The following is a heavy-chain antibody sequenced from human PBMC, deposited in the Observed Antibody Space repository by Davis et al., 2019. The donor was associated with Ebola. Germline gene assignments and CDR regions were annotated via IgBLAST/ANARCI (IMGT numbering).Heavy chain of an antibody. CDR2: ISYDVSNI. Sequence: GESLKISCVASGFTFSNYAMHWVRQAPGKGLEWVAVISYDVSNIHYADYVKGRFTISRDNSKNTLYLQMNSLRAEDTAVYYCARDRYSVTGDYYGMDVWGQGTTVTVSS. CDR1: GFTFSNYA. J-gene: IGHJ6*02. CDR3: ARDRYSVTGDYYGMDV. V-gene: IGHV3-30*03. D-gene: IGHD4-17*01.